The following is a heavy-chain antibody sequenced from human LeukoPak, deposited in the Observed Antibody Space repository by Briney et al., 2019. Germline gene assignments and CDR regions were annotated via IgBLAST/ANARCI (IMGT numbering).Heavy chain of an antibody. V-gene: IGHV4-59*01. Sequence: SETLSLTCTVSGGSISSYYWSWIRQPPGQGLEWIGYIYYSGSTNNNPSLKSRVTISVDTSKNQFSLKLSSVTEADTAVYYCARTTEAHSWRTRYYDYYMDVWGKGTTVTVSS. J-gene: IGHJ6*03. D-gene: IGHD6-13*01. CDR2: IYYSGST. CDR1: GGSISSYY. CDR3: ARTTEAHSWRTRYYDYYMDV.